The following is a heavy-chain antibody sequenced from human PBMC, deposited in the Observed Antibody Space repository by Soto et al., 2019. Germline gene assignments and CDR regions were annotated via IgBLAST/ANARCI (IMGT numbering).Heavy chain of an antibody. CDR1: GFTFSSYS. D-gene: IGHD6-13*01. CDR2: ISSSSSTI. J-gene: IGHJ4*02. CDR3: ARVRTHQQVVDLYFDY. V-gene: IGHV3-48*01. Sequence: EVQLVESGGGLVQPGGSLRLSCAASGFTFSSYSMNWVRQAPGKGLEWVSYISSSSSTIYYADSVKGRFTISRDNAKNSLYLQMNSLRAEDTAVYYCARVRTHQQVVDLYFDYWGQGTLVTVSS.